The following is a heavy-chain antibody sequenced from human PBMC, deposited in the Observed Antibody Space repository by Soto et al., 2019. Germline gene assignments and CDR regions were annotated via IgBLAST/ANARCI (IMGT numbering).Heavy chain of an antibody. J-gene: IGHJ6*02. CDR2: INPNTGGS. CDR1: GYTFSGHY. D-gene: IGHD1-26*01. Sequence: QVQLVQSGAELREPGASVTVSCKASGYTFSGHYIHWVRQAPGQGLEWMGWINPNTGGSNYEEKFKGRILMTRDTSILTTHMRLNRLTSDDTAVYYCARDLIVDGPDNYGMDVWGQGTTVTVSS. V-gene: IGHV1-2*02. CDR3: ARDLIVDGPDNYGMDV.